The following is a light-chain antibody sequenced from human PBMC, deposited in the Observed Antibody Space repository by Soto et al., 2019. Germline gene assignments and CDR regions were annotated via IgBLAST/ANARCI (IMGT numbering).Light chain of an antibody. CDR1: SSDIGGFHY. Sequence: SALTQPGAVSGSPGQSITIACTGSSSDIGGFHYVSWYQQYPGKAPKLIIFEVSNRPSGVSHRFSGSKSGNTASLTISELQTEDEADYYCSSYKKFDTQGFGTGTKV. CDR3: SSYKKFDTQG. CDR2: EVS. J-gene: IGLJ1*01. V-gene: IGLV2-14*01.